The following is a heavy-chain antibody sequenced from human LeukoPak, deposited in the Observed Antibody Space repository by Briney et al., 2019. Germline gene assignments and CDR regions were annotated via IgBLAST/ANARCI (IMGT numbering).Heavy chain of an antibody. CDR2: ISHSGGA. J-gene: IGHJ1*01. CDR3: ARAWELPEYFQH. V-gene: IGHV4-34*01. Sequence: SETLSLTCAVYGKSLSSYYWTWVRQPPGKGLEWIGEISHSGGANYSPSLKSRVTISVDTSKNQFSLKLSSVTAADTAVYYCARAWELPEYFQHWGQGTLVTVSS. D-gene: IGHD1-26*01. CDR1: GKSLSSYY.